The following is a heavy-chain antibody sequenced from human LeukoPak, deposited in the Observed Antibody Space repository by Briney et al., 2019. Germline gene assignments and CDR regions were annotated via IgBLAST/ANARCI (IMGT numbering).Heavy chain of an antibody. Sequence: ASVKVSCKASGYTFTGYYMHWVRQAPGQGLEWMGWINPNSGGTNYAQKFQGRVTMTRDTSISTAYMELSRLRSDDTAVYYCARSFYYDSSGYYYVGVAFDIWGQGTMVTLSS. CDR3: ARSFYYDSSGYYYVGVAFDI. CDR2: INPNSGGT. J-gene: IGHJ3*02. CDR1: GYTFTGYY. V-gene: IGHV1-2*02. D-gene: IGHD3-22*01.